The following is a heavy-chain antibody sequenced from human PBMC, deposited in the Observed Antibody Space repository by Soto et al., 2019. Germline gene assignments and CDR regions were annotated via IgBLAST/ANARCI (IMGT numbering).Heavy chain of an antibody. CDR1: GGSISSGDYY. Sequence: QVQLQESGPGLVKPSQTLSLTCTVSGGSISSGDYYWSWIRQPPGKGLEWIGYIYYSGSTYYNPSLKSRVIISVDTSKNQFPLKLSSVTAADTAVYYCAREEVVTAILDYWGQGTLVTVSS. J-gene: IGHJ4*02. CDR3: AREEVVTAILDY. V-gene: IGHV4-30-4*01. CDR2: IYYSGST. D-gene: IGHD2-21*02.